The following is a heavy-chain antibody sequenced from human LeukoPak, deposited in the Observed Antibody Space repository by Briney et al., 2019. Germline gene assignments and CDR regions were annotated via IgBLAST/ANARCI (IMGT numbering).Heavy chain of an antibody. CDR1: GYTFTSYY. CDR3: ARSMVRGVITLTYWFDP. D-gene: IGHD3-10*01. J-gene: IGHJ5*02. V-gene: IGHV1-46*01. CDR2: INPSGGST. Sequence: ASVKVSCKASGYTFTSYYMHWVRQAPGQGREWMGIINPSGGSTSYAQKFQGRVTMTRDTSTSTVYMELSGLRSEDTAVYYCARSMVRGVITLTYWFDPWGQGTLVTVSS.